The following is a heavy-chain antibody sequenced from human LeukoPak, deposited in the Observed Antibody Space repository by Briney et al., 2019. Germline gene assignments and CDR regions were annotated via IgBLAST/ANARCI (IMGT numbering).Heavy chain of an antibody. Sequence: ASVKVSCTASGYTFRTYGINWVRQAPGQGLEWMGWISAYNGNTNYAQKLQGRVTMTTDTSTSTAYMELRSLRSDDTAVYYCTRDAYSTSSSGFDPWGQGTLVTVSS. CDR2: ISAYNGNT. CDR1: GYTFRTYG. J-gene: IGHJ5*02. D-gene: IGHD6-6*01. V-gene: IGHV1-18*01. CDR3: TRDAYSTSSSGFDP.